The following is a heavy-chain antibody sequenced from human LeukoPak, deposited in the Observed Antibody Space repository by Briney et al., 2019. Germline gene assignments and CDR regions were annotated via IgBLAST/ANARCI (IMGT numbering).Heavy chain of an antibody. D-gene: IGHD3-22*01. CDR1: GYTFTSYC. CDR3: ARDKTDPSLTPSYDSSGYVDY. Sequence: ASVKVSCKASGYTFTSYCMHWVRQAPGQGLEWMGIINPSGGSTSYAQKFQGRVTMTRDTSTSTVYMELSSLRSEDTAVYYCARDKTDPSLTPSYDSSGYVDYWGQGTLVTVSS. J-gene: IGHJ4*02. V-gene: IGHV1-46*01. CDR2: INPSGGST.